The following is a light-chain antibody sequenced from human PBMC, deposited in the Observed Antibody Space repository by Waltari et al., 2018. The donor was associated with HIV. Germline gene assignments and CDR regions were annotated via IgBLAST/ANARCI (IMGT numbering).Light chain of an antibody. Sequence: EIVMTQSPATLSVSPGERATLSCRASQSINTALAWYQQKPGQAPRLLIYDVSTRATGVPTRFSGGGSWTEFTLTISSLQSEDFGVYYCQQYKQLPPYIFGQGTKLEI. CDR2: DVS. CDR1: QSINTA. J-gene: IGKJ2*01. V-gene: IGKV3-15*01. CDR3: QQYKQLPPYI.